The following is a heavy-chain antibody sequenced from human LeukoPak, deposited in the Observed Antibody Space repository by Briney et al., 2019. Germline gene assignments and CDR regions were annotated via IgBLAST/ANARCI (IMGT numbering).Heavy chain of an antibody. CDR1: GGSISSGGYY. CDR2: IYYSGST. Sequence: SETLSLTCTVSGGSISSGGYYWSWIRQHPGKGLEWIGYIYYSGSTYYNPSLKSRVTISVDTSKNQFSLKLSSVTAADTAVYYCARAETSIVGATRPYYFDYWGQGTLVTVSS. V-gene: IGHV4-31*03. CDR3: ARAETSIVGATRPYYFDY. D-gene: IGHD1-26*01. J-gene: IGHJ4*02.